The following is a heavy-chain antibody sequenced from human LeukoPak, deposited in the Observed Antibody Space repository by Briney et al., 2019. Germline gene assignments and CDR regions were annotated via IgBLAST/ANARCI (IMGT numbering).Heavy chain of an antibody. Sequence: PGGSLRLSCAASGFTFSAYSMNWVRQAPGKGLEWVSPAGTSSSYIYYADSVKGRFTIYRDNGKNSLYLQMNSLRAEDTAVYYCARDLPWAFDYWGQGTLVTVSS. D-gene: IGHD1-26*01. CDR2: AGTSSSYI. V-gene: IGHV3-21*01. CDR3: ARDLPWAFDY. J-gene: IGHJ4*02. CDR1: GFTFSAYS.